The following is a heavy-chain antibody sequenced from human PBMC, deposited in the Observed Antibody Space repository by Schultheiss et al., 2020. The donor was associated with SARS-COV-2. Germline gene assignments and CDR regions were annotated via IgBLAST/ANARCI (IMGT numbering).Heavy chain of an antibody. CDR3: ARGSKWEYDY. CDR2: IYYSGST. Sequence: SETLSLTCAVSGGSISSSNWWSWVRQPPGKGLEWIGYIYYSGSTNYNPSLKSRVTISVDTSKNQFSLKLSSVTAADTAVYYCARGSKWEYDYWGQGTLVTVSS. V-gene: IGHV4-4*02. J-gene: IGHJ4*02. CDR1: GGSISSSNW. D-gene: IGHD1-26*01.